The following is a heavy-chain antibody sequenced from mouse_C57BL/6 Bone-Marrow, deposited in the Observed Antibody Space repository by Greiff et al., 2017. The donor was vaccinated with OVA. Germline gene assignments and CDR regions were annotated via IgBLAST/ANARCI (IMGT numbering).Heavy chain of an antibody. D-gene: IGHD3-3*01. J-gene: IGHJ3*01. CDR1: GYTFTSYW. CDR3: ARGTGAAY. V-gene: IGHV1-64*01. CDR2: IHPNSGST. Sequence: QVQLQQPGAELVKPGASVKLSCKASGYTFTSYWMHWVKQRPGQGLEWIGMIHPNSGSTNYNEKCKSKATLTVHKSSSTAYMQLSSLPSEDSAVYYCARGTGAAYWGQGTLVTVSA.